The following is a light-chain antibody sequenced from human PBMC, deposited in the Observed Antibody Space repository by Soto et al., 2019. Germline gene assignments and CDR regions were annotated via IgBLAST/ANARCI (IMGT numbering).Light chain of an antibody. V-gene: IGKV3-20*01. Sequence: EIVLTQSPGTLSSSPGGRVTLSCRASQSVRDSHLAWFQQKPGQAPRLLIYDASRRATGIPDRFGGSGSGTEFTLTISRLEPEDVAVYYCEQYDNQQWTFGQGTKVEIK. J-gene: IGKJ1*01. CDR3: EQYDNQQWT. CDR2: DAS. CDR1: QSVRDSH.